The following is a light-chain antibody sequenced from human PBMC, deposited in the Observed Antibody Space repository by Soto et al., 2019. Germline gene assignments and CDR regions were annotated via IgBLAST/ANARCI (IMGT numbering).Light chain of an antibody. Sequence: DIQRAQCPSTLPASASARATIICRDSQNLLKWVAWYQQQPETAPRLLIYEASTLENGVPSRFSGGGSGTEFTLTISSLQPDDFATYFCQQYNTYATFGQGPKV. CDR3: QQYNTYAT. J-gene: IGKJ1*01. CDR1: QNLLKW. V-gene: IGKV1-5*03. CDR2: EAS.